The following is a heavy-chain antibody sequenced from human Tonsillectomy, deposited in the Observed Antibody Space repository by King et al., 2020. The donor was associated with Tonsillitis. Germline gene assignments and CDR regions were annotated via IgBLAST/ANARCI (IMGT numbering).Heavy chain of an antibody. V-gene: IGHV1-69*01. J-gene: IGHJ4*02. Sequence: QLVQSGAEVKKPGSSVKVSCKASGSTFSSYAISWVRQAPGQGLEWMGGIIPIFGTANYAQKFQGRVTITADESTSTAYMELSRLRSEDTAVYYCARDKSSGSYSGIFDYWGQGTLVTVSS. CDR3: ARDKSSGSYSGIFDY. CDR1: GSTFSSYA. D-gene: IGHD1-26*01. CDR2: IIPIFGTA.